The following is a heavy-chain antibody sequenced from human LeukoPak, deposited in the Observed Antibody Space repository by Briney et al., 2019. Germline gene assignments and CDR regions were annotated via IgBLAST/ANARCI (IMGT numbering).Heavy chain of an antibody. D-gene: IGHD6-19*01. CDR1: GFTFSSYW. Sequence: GGSLRLSCAASGFTFSSYWMHWVRQAPGKGLLWVSRINSDGSSTSYADSVKGRFTISRDNSKNTLYLQMNSLRAEDTAVYYCARDRGTGWYFALDYWGQGTLVTVSS. J-gene: IGHJ4*02. CDR3: ARDRGTGWYFALDY. V-gene: IGHV3-74*01. CDR2: INSDGSST.